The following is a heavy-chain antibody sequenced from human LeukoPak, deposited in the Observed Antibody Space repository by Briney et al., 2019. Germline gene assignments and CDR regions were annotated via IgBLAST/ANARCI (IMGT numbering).Heavy chain of an antibody. CDR3: ASSYDFWSGYYFDY. D-gene: IGHD3-3*01. CDR1: GGSFSGYY. Sequence: SETLSLTCAVYGGSFSGYYWSWIRQPPGKGLEWIGEINHSGSTNYNPSLKSRVTISVDTSKSQFSLKLSSVTAADTAVYYCASSYDFWSGYYFDYWGQGTLVTVSS. J-gene: IGHJ4*02. CDR2: INHSGST. V-gene: IGHV4-34*01.